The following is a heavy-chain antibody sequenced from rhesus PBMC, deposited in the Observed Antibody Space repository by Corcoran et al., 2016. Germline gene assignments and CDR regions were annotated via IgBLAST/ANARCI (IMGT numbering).Heavy chain of an antibody. J-gene: IGHJ4*01. CDR1: GFTFSDYY. CDR2: NRKGGGST. CDR3: ARVGGMNRPAY. V-gene: IGHV3-178*01. D-gene: IGHD3-9*01. Sequence: EVQLVESGGGLAKPGGSLRLSCAASGFTFSDYYMDWVREAPGKGLEWVSRNRKGGGSTRYADAVKGRFTIARESAKNTLYLQMNSRRAEDKAVYYCARVGGMNRPAYWGQGVLVTVSS.